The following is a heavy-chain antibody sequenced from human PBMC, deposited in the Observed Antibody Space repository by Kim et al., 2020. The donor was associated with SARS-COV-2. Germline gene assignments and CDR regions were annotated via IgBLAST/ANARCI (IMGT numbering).Heavy chain of an antibody. Sequence: YYADSVKGRFTISRDNSKNTLYLQMNSLRAEDTAVYYCARGDYYEGAFDIWGQGTMVTVSS. D-gene: IGHD3-22*01. J-gene: IGHJ3*02. V-gene: IGHV3-53*01. CDR3: ARGDYYEGAFDI.